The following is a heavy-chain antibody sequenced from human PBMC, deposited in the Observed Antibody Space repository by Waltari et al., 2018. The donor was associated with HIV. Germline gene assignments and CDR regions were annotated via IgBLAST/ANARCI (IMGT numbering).Heavy chain of an antibody. CDR3: RTSSDYGDPPVDY. V-gene: IGHV3-15*01. J-gene: IGHJ4*02. Sequence: EVQLVESGGGLVRLGGSLRLSGAASGFTFSNAWMSWVRQAPGKGLEWVGRIKSKSDGGTTYAAPVKGRFIISRNDSKNMLYLQMKSLKTEDTAVYYCRTSSDYGDPPVDYWGQGTLVTVSS. D-gene: IGHD4-17*01. CDR2: IKSKSDGGTT. CDR1: GFTFSNAW.